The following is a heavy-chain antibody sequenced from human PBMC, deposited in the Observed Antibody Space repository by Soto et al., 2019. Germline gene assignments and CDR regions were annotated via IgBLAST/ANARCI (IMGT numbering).Heavy chain of an antibody. CDR1: GFTFSSYA. CDR2: ISYDGSNK. CDR3: ARDTGYCSGGSCYPHLIFDY. D-gene: IGHD2-15*01. Sequence: PGGSLRLSCAASGFTFSSYAMHWVRQAPGKGLEWVAVISYDGSNKYYADSVKGRFTISRDNSKNTLYLQMNSLRAEDTAVYYCARDTGYCSGGSCYPHLIFDYWGQGTLVTVSS. V-gene: IGHV3-30-3*01. J-gene: IGHJ4*02.